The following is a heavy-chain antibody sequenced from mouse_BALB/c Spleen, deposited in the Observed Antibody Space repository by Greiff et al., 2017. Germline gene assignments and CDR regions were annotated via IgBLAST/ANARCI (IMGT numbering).Heavy chain of an antibody. J-gene: IGHJ3*01. CDR2: IFPGTGTT. CDR3: ARSYGNYELAY. V-gene: IGHV1S132*01. D-gene: IGHD2-10*02. Sequence: QVQLQQSGAELVKPGASVKLSCKTSGYTFTSYWIQWVKQRPGQGLGWIGEIFPGTGTTYYNEKFKGKATLTIDTSSSTAYMQLSSLTSEDSAVYFCARSYGNYELAYWGQGTLVTVSA. CDR1: GYTFTSYW.